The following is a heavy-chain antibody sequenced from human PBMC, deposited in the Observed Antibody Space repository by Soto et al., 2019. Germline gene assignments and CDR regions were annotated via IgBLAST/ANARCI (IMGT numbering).Heavy chain of an antibody. V-gene: IGHV3-7*01. CDR3: AREGYYYDSSGYFDY. CDR1: GFTFSSYW. J-gene: IGHJ4*02. Sequence: GESLKISCAASGFTFSSYWMSWVRQAPGKGLEWVANIKQDGSEKYYVDSVKGRFTISRDNAKNSLYLQMNSLRAEDTAVYYCAREGYYYDSSGYFDYWGQGTLVTVSS. D-gene: IGHD3-22*01. CDR2: IKQDGSEK.